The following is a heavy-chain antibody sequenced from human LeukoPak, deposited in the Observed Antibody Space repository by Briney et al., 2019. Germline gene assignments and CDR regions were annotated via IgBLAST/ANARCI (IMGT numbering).Heavy chain of an antibody. V-gene: IGHV3-49*04. CDR3: TRAPPDYYDSSGYDY. D-gene: IGHD3-22*01. CDR1: GFTFGDYA. CDR2: IRSKAYGGTT. J-gene: IGHJ4*02. Sequence: PGGSLRLSCTASGFTFGDYAMSWVRQAPGKGLEWVGFIRSKAYGGTTEYAASVKGRFTISRDDSKSIAYLQMNSLKTEDTAVYYCTRAPPDYYDSSGYDYWGQGTLVTVSS.